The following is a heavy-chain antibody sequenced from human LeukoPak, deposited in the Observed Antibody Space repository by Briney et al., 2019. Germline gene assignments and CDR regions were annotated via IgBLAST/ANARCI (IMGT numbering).Heavy chain of an antibody. CDR3: ARSSYDSSVWYFDL. CDR2: IYYSGST. CDR1: GGSISSNNYY. Sequence: SETLSLTCTVSGGSISSNNYYWGWIRQPPGKGLEWIGSIYYSGSTYYNPSLKSRVTLSVDTSKNQFSLKLSSVTAADTAVYYCARSSYDSSVWYFDLWGRGTLVTVSS. V-gene: IGHV4-39*07. J-gene: IGHJ2*01. D-gene: IGHD3-22*01.